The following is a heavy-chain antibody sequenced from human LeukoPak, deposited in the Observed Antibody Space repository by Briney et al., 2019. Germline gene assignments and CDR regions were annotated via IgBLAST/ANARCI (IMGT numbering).Heavy chain of an antibody. D-gene: IGHD2-21*01. Sequence: SETLSLTCTVSGGSISSYYWSWIRQPPGKGLEWIGYIYYSGSTNYNPSLKSRVTISVDTSKNQFSLKLSSVTAADTAVYYCARRVVSPYYYYYMDVWGKGTTVTISS. CDR1: GGSISSYY. CDR2: IYYSGST. CDR3: ARRVVSPYYYYYMDV. V-gene: IGHV4-59*12. J-gene: IGHJ6*03.